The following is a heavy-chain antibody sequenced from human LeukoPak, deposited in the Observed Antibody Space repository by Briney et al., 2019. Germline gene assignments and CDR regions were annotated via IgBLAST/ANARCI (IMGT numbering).Heavy chain of an antibody. CDR1: GFTFSSSG. Sequence: GGSLRLSCAASGFTFSSSGMHWVRQAPGKGLEWVAVISYDGSNKYYADSVKGRFTISRDNSKNTLYLQMNSLRAEDTAVYYCAKDPFIAAAGRVYYFDYWGQGTLVTVSS. CDR2: ISYDGSNK. J-gene: IGHJ4*02. CDR3: AKDPFIAAAGRVYYFDY. D-gene: IGHD6-13*01. V-gene: IGHV3-30*18.